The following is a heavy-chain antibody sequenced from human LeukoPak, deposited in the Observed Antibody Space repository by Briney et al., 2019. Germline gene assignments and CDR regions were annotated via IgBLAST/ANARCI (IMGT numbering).Heavy chain of an antibody. Sequence: AASVKVSCKASGYTFTSYDINWVRQAPGQGLEWMGWINPKSGNTVYAQKFEGRVTITSNTSISTAYMELSSLRSEDTAVYYCASSRGIVGASAFDYWGQGTLVTVSS. CDR3: ASSRGIVGASAFDY. CDR2: INPKSGNT. CDR1: GYTFTSYD. V-gene: IGHV1-8*03. J-gene: IGHJ4*02. D-gene: IGHD1-26*01.